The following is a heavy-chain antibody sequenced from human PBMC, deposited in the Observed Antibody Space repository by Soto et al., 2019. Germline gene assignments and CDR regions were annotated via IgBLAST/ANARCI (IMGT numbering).Heavy chain of an antibody. CDR3: ARHRRRSDTRNCFNSFDP. CDR2: IHYSGNT. Sequence: QLQLQESGPGLVKPSETLSLTCTVSGGSISSTSSYWGWIRQPPGEGLEWIVSIHYSGNTYYNSSLKRQLTVSVDTSKNHFSLNRSSVTAADTAVYYCARHRRRSDTRNCFNSFDPWGQGTLVTVSS. V-gene: IGHV4-39*01. J-gene: IGHJ5*02. CDR1: GGSISSTSSY. D-gene: IGHD2-2*01.